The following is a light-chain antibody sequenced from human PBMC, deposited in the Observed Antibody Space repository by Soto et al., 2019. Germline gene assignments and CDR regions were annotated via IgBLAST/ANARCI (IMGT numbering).Light chain of an antibody. J-gene: IGLJ3*02. Sequence: QSALTQPASVSGSPGQSVTISCTGSSGDVGNYDLVSWYQQIPGKAPQLMIFEVSRRPSRVADRFSGSKSGNTASLTISGLQAEDEGDFYCWSYAGNSAWVFGGGTQLTVL. CDR1: SGDVGNYDL. V-gene: IGLV2-23*02. CDR2: EVS. CDR3: WSYAGNSAWV.